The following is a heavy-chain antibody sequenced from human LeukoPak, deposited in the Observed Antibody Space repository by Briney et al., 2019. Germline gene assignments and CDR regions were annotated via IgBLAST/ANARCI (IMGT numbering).Heavy chain of an antibody. Sequence: PSETLSLTCTVSGGFISSYYWSWIRQPPGKGLEWIGYIYYSGSNNYNPSLKSRVTISVDTSKNQFSLKLSSMTAADTAVYYCARGDYGSGSPADYYYYGMDVWGQGTTVTVSS. J-gene: IGHJ6*02. CDR1: GGFISSYY. CDR3: ARGDYGSGSPADYYYYGMDV. V-gene: IGHV4-59*01. CDR2: IYYSGSN. D-gene: IGHD3-10*01.